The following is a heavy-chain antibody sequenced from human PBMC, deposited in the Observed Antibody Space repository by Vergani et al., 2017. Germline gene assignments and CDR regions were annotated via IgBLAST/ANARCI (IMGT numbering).Heavy chain of an antibody. CDR1: GSTVSGNY. J-gene: IGHJ5*02. CDR2: IYSGDET. D-gene: IGHD3-10*01. Sequence: EVQSVESAGGVVQPGGSLRLSCAASGSTVSGNYMTWVRQAPGKGLEWVSHIYSGDETYYADSVKGRVTISRDTSKNTLHLQINNLRVEDTAVYYCARGNYYGSGTYVDPWGQGTLVTVSS. V-gene: IGHV3-66*02. CDR3: ARGNYYGSGTYVDP.